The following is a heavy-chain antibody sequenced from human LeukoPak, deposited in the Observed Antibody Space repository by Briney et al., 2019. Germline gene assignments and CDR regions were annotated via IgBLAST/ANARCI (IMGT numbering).Heavy chain of an antibody. CDR2: INPNSGGT. CDR3: ARAPITTPPYDSSGYYYGRNSYYYYGVDV. D-gene: IGHD3-22*01. Sequence: ASVKVSCKASGYTFTGYYMHWVRQAPGQGLEWMGWINPNSGGTNYAQKFQGRVTMTRDTSISTAYMELSRLRSDDTAVYYCARAPITTPPYDSSGYYYGRNSYYYYGVDVWGKGTTVTVSS. V-gene: IGHV1-2*02. CDR1: GYTFTGYY. J-gene: IGHJ6*04.